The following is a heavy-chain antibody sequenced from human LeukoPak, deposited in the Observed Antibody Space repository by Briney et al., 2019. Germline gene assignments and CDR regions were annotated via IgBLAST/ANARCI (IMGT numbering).Heavy chain of an antibody. CDR1: GFTFSSYG. Sequence: GGSLRLSCAASGFTFSSYGMHWVRQAPGKGLEWVAVISYDGSNKYYADSVKGRFTISRDNSKNTLYLQMNSLRAEDTAVYYCARSRGERIAARPTWGQGTLVTVSS. J-gene: IGHJ5*02. CDR2: ISYDGSNK. V-gene: IGHV3-30*03. D-gene: IGHD6-6*01. CDR3: ARSRGERIAARPT.